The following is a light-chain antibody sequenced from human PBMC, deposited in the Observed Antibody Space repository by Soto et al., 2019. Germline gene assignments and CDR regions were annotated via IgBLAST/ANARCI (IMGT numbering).Light chain of an antibody. CDR2: EVY. CDR1: SSDVGGYNY. CDR3: SSYVGTNSYV. V-gene: IGLV2-8*01. Sequence: QSVLTQPPSASGSPGQSVTISCTGTSSDVGGYNYVSWYQQHPGKAPKLIIYEVYKRPSGVPDRFSGSKSGNTAALTVSGLQAEGEADYYCSSYVGTNSYVFGTGTKLTVL. J-gene: IGLJ1*01.